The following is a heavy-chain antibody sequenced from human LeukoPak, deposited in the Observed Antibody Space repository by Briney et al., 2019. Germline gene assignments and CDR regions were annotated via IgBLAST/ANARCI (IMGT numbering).Heavy chain of an antibody. Sequence: GGSLRLSCTVSGFTFGGRWMNWVRQAPGKGLEWVANIKYDGSERNYADSVEGRFTISRDNSKNSVFLQMNSLRVEDTAVYYCATRNNLEYWGRGTLVTVSS. V-gene: IGHV3-7*01. D-gene: IGHD1/OR15-1a*01. CDR2: IKYDGSER. CDR3: ATRNNLEY. CDR1: GFTFGGRW. J-gene: IGHJ4*02.